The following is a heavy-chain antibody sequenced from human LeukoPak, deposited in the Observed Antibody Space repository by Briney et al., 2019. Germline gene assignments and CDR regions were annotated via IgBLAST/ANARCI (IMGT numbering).Heavy chain of an antibody. CDR1: GGSISTYW. D-gene: IGHD6-6*01. Sequence: SETLSLTCSVSGGSISTYWWSWIRQSPGKGLEWMGSMFHSGSTYDNASLKSRVSISVDTSNNQFSLKLTSVTAADTAVYYCVRDAAHYMDVWGKGITVTVS. V-gene: IGHV4-59*12. CDR3: VRDAAHYMDV. CDR2: MFHSGST. J-gene: IGHJ6*03.